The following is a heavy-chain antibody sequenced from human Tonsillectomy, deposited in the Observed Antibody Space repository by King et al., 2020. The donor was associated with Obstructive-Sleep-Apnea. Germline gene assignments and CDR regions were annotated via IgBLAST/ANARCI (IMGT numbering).Heavy chain of an antibody. CDR2: IIPYNDNT. D-gene: IGHD2-2*01. V-gene: IGHV1-18*04. CDR1: GDIFTSYG. J-gene: IGHJ6*02. Sequence: QLVQSGAEVKKPGASVKVSCKASGDIFTSYGISWVRQAPGQGLEWMGWIIPYNDNTNYAQKAQGRVTVTTDTSPSKAYMALRNLRSDDTAVYYCARDRVCSSTSCYGVDDYYGMDVWGQGTTVTVSS. CDR3: ARDRVCSSTSCYGVDDYYGMDV.